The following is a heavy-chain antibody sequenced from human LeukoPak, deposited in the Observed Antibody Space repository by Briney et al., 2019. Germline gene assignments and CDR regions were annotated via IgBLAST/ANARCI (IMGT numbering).Heavy chain of an antibody. CDR1: GFTVSSNY. Sequence: GGSLRLSCAASGFTVSSNYMSWVRQAPGKGLEWVSVIYSGGSTYYADSVKGRFTISRDNSKNTLYLQMNSLRAEDTAVYYCAKDGGSYSYGYSPDFDYWGQGTLVTVSS. CDR3: AKDGGSYSYGYSPDFDY. J-gene: IGHJ4*02. CDR2: IYSGGST. D-gene: IGHD5-18*01. V-gene: IGHV3-66*01.